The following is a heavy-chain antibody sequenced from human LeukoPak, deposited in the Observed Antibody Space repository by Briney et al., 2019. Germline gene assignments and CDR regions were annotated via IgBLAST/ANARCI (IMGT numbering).Heavy chain of an antibody. CDR2: ISYDGSNK. CDR1: GFTFSSYG. D-gene: IGHD2-21*02. J-gene: IGHJ4*02. CDR3: AREMRVVVTAYLDY. Sequence: GGSLRLSCAASGFTFSSYGMHWVRQAPGKGLEWVAVISYDGSNKYYADSVKGRFTISRDNSKNTLYLQMNSLRAEDTAVYYCAREMRVVVTAYLDYWGQGTLVTVSS. V-gene: IGHV3-30*03.